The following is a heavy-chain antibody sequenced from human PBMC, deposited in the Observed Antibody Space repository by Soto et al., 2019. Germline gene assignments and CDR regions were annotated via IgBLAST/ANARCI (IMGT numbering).Heavy chain of an antibody. CDR1: GGSISSYY. V-gene: IGHV4-59*08. D-gene: IGHD4-17*01. CDR3: ARNYGGNVDY. Sequence: QVQLQESGPGLVRPSETLSLTCTVSGGSISSYYWSWIRQPPGKGLEWIGYIYYSGSANYNPSLNRRVTISVGPSKNQFSLKLSSATAADTAVYYCARNYGGNVDYWGQGTLVTVSS. CDR2: IYYSGSA. J-gene: IGHJ4*02.